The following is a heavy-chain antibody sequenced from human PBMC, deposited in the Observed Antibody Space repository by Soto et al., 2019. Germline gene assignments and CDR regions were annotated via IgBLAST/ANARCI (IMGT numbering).Heavy chain of an antibody. CDR3: ARGYYGSGNWFDP. V-gene: IGHV4-30-2*01. CDR2: IYHSGST. CDR1: GGSISSGGYS. J-gene: IGHJ5*02. D-gene: IGHD3-10*01. Sequence: PSETLSLTCAVSGGSISSGGYSWSWIRQPPGKGLEWIGYIYHSGSTYYNPSLKSRVTISVDRSKNQFSLKLSSVTAADTAVYYCARGYYGSGNWFDPWGQGTLVTVSS.